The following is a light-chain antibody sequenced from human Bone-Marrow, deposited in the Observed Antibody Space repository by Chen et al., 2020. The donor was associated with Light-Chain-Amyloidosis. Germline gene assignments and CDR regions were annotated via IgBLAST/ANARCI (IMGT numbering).Light chain of an antibody. V-gene: IGKV1-33*01. Sequence: DIQMTQSPSSLSASVGDRVIITCQASQDITNYVTWYQQRPGKAPKLLIYDAFNLGTGVPSRFSGSASGPDYTLTISSLQPEDIATYYCQQYDSLPLTFGGGTKVVIQ. J-gene: IGKJ4*01. CDR1: QDITNY. CDR3: QQYDSLPLT. CDR2: DAF.